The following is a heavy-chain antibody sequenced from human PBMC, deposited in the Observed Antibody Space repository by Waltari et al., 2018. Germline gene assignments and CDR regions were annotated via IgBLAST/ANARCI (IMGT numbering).Heavy chain of an antibody. CDR1: GYTLTELS. V-gene: IGHV1-24*01. D-gene: IGHD3-22*01. J-gene: IGHJ4*02. CDR3: ATENRARWLTPVDY. Sequence: QVQLVQSGAEVKKPGASVKVSCKVSGYTLTELSMHWVRQAPGKGLEWMGGFDPEDGETIYAQKFQGRVTITEDTSTDTAYMELSSLRSEDTAVYYCATENRARWLTPVDYWGQGTLVTVSS. CDR2: FDPEDGET.